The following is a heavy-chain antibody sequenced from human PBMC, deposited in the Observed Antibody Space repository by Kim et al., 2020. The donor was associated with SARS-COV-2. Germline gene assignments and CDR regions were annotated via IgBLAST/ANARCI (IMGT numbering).Heavy chain of an antibody. Sequence: GGSLRLSCAASGFTFSSYAMHWVRQAPGKGLEWVAVISYDGSNKYYADSVKDRFTISRDNSKNTLYLQMNSLRAEDTAVYYCARVGYSSSWYSVEYYYYYYGMDVWGQGTTVTVSS. J-gene: IGHJ6*02. V-gene: IGHV3-30*04. CDR1: GFTFSSYA. CDR3: ARVGYSSSWYSVEYYYYYYGMDV. CDR2: ISYDGSNK. D-gene: IGHD6-13*01.